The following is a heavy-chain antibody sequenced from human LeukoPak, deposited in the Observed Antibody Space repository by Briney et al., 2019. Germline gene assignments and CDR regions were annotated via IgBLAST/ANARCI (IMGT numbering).Heavy chain of an antibody. CDR3: ARSPTETTRVVDS. CDR2: VKSDGSNP. D-gene: IGHD4-17*01. CDR1: RFSFSNYW. Sequence: PGGSLRLSCAASRFSFSNYWMHWVRQAPGKGLVWVSRVKSDGSNPSYADSVKGRFTISRDNAENMLYLQMNTLGAEDTAVYYCARSPTETTRVVDSWGQGTLVTVSS. V-gene: IGHV3-74*01. J-gene: IGHJ4*02.